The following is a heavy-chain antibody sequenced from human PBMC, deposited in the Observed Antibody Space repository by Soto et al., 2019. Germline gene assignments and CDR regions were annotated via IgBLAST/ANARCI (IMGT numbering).Heavy chain of an antibody. CDR3: GRDWVWFGAHPIDN. V-gene: IGHV3-30*03. CDR2: ISYDGSIE. J-gene: IGHJ4*02. D-gene: IGHD3-10*01. CDR1: GFTFSNYG. Sequence: QVQVVESGGGVVQPGRSLRLSCAASGFTFSNYGMHWVRQAPGKGLDWVAVISYDGSIEYYSESVKGRFTMSRDNSENTVYLQMNSLRTEDTAEYFCGRDWVWFGAHPIDNWGQGTLVTVSS.